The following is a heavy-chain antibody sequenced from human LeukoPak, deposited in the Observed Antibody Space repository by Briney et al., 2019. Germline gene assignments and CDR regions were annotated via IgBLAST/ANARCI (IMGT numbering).Heavy chain of an antibody. CDR1: GFTFSSYA. CDR2: ISGSGGST. V-gene: IGHV3-23*01. D-gene: IGHD1-26*01. Sequence: SGGSLRLSCAASGFTFSSYAMSWVRQAPVKGLEWVSAISGSGGSTYYADSVKGRFTISRDNSKNTLYLQMNSLRAEDTAVYYCAKGAPYSGSYRLFDYWGQGTLVTVSS. J-gene: IGHJ4*02. CDR3: AKGAPYSGSYRLFDY.